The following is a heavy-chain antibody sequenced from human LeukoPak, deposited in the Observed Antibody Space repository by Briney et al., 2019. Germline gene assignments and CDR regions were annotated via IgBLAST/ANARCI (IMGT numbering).Heavy chain of an antibody. CDR3: ARDIPPPGYCSSTSCYEFDY. CDR1: GFTFSDYY. Sequence: PGGSLRLSCAASGFTFSDYYMSWIRQAPGKGLEWVSYISSSGSTIYYADSVKGRFTISRDNAKNSLYLQMNSLRAEDTAVYYCARDIPPPGYCSSTSCYEFDYWGQGTLVTVSS. V-gene: IGHV3-11*04. CDR2: ISSSGSTI. D-gene: IGHD2-2*01. J-gene: IGHJ4*02.